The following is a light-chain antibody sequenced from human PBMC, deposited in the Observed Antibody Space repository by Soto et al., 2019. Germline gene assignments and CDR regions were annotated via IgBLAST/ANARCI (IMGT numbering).Light chain of an antibody. CDR1: QSVSSN. CDR2: DAS. CDR3: QQYITLPHT. J-gene: IGKJ2*01. Sequence: EIVMTQSPATLSVSPGERATLSCRASQSVSSNFAWYQQKPGQAPRLLIYDASTRATGIPARFSGSGSGTEFTLTISSLQSEDFVVYYCQQYITLPHTFGQGTKVDIK. V-gene: IGKV3-15*01.